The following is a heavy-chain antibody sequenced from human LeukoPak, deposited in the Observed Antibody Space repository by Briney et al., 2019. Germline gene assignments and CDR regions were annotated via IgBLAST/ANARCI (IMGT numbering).Heavy chain of an antibody. D-gene: IGHD3-10*02. CDR1: GFTFSSYE. CDR3: AELGITMIGGV. V-gene: IGHV3-48*03. Sequence: GGSLRLSCAASGFTFSSYEMNWVRQAPGKELERVSYISSSGSTIYYAYSVKGRFTISRDNAKNSLYLQMNSLRAEDTAVYYCAELGITMIGGVWGKGTTVTISS. CDR2: ISSSGSTI. J-gene: IGHJ6*04.